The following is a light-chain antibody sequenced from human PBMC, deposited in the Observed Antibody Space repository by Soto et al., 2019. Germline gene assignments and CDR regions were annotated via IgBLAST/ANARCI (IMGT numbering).Light chain of an antibody. CDR3: QQYGGSPLT. Sequence: PGDTATLSCRASQSLPTDYLAWYQQKPGQAPSLLIYGASRRATGIPDRFSGSGSGTDFTLSIRLEPEDFAVYFCQQYGGSPLTFGGGTKVEI. CDR1: QSLPTDY. V-gene: IGKV3-20*01. J-gene: IGKJ4*01. CDR2: GAS.